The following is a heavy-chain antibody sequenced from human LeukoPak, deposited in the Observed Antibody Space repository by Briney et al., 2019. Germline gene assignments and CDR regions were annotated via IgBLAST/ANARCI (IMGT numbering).Heavy chain of an antibody. CDR1: GFTFSSYA. Sequence: AGGSLRLSCAASGFTFSSYAMHWVRQAPGKGLEWVAVISYDGSNKYYADSVKGRFTISRDNSKNTPYLQMNSLRAEDTAVYYCARWDSGGDPGNNWFDPWGQGTLVTVSS. D-gene: IGHD2-21*01. J-gene: IGHJ5*02. CDR3: ARWDSGGDPGNNWFDP. V-gene: IGHV3-30-3*01. CDR2: ISYDGSNK.